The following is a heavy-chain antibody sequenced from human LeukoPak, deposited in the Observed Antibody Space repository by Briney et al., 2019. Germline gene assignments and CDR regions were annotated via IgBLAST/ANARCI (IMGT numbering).Heavy chain of an antibody. CDR2: ISDDGNNK. V-gene: IGHV3-30*04. J-gene: IGHJ5*02. CDR1: GFIFTTYA. Sequence: RPGRSLRLSCAASGFIFTTYATGCVRQAPSKGLEWVELISDDGNNKHYADPVKGQSTNSRDNSKHTLYLQMNRLRAEDTAVYYCARDGPWMMATIRSWFDHWRQRTLVAVSS. D-gene: IGHD5-12*01. CDR3: ARDGPWMMATIRSWFDH.